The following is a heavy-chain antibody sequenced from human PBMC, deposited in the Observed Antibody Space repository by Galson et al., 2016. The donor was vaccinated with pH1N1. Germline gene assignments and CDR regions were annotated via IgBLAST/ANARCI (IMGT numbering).Heavy chain of an antibody. CDR2: IFPGDSDT. D-gene: IGHD3-3*01. J-gene: IGHJ4*02. Sequence: QSGAEVKKPGESLKISCEASGYSFTSYWVGWVRQMPGKGLEWMGIIFPGDSDTRYSPSFQGQVTISADKSINTAYLQWTSLKASDTAMYFCARHPNTMTTIDFWGQGTLVTVSS. CDR3: ARHPNTMTTIDF. V-gene: IGHV5-51*01. CDR1: GYSFTSYW.